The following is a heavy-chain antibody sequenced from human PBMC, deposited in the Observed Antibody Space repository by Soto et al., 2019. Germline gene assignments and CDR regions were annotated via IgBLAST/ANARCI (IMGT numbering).Heavy chain of an antibody. CDR2: IYYSGST. CDR3: ERQQAVSDLTNWFDP. J-gene: IGHJ5*02. V-gene: IGHV4-59*08. Sequence: QVQLQESGPGLVTPSETLSLTCTVSGGSISSYYWSWIRQPPGKGLEWIGYIYYSGSTNYNPSLKSRVTLSVDTAKIQFSLKLSSVTAADTAVYYCERQQAVSDLTNWFDPWGQGTLVTVSS. D-gene: IGHD2-21*02. CDR1: GGSISSYY.